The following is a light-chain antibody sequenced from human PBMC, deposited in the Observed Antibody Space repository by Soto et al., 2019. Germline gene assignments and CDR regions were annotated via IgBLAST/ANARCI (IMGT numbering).Light chain of an antibody. CDR3: QQYNSYPYT. V-gene: IGKV1-5*01. Sequence: DIQMTQSPSTLSASVGDRVTITCRASQSISSWLAWYQQKPGKAPKLLIYDASSLESGVPSRFSGSRSGTEFTLSIRSLQPDDFATYYCQQYNSYPYTFGQGTKLEIK. CDR1: QSISSW. CDR2: DAS. J-gene: IGKJ2*01.